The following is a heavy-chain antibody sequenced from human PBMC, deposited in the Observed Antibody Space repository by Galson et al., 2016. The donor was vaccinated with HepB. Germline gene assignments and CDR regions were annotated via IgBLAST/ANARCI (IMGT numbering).Heavy chain of an antibody. Sequence: SLRLSCAASGFTFGASPMHWVRQAPGKGLEWVAVMAYDGNQKYAASVKDRFTISRDNSKNTLYVQMNSLRPEDTAVYYCARGGGTAVATGRLDPWGQGTLVTASS. J-gene: IGHJ5*02. D-gene: IGHD5-12*01. V-gene: IGHV3-30-3*01. CDR1: GFTFGASP. CDR2: MAYDGNQK. CDR3: ARGGGTAVATGRLDP.